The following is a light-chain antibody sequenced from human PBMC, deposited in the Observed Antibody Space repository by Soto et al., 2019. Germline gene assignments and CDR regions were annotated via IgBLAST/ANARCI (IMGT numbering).Light chain of an antibody. CDR2: VNT. J-gene: IGLJ2*01. CDR3: QSYDSSLIGLI. Sequence: QSVLTQPPSVSEAPGQRVTISCTGSNSNIGAGYDVNWYQHFPGTAPKLLIYVNTNRPSGVPDRFSGSKSGSSTSLAISGLQSEDEADYYCQSYDSSLIGLIFGLGTQLTVL. CDR1: NSNIGAGYD. V-gene: IGLV1-40*01.